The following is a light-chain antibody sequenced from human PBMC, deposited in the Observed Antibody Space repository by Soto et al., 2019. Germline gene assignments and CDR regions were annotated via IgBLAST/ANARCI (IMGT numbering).Light chain of an antibody. CDR2: KAS. CDR3: QQYNSYPT. Sequence: DIQMTQSPSTLSASVGDRVTITCRASQSISSWLAWYQRKPGKAPNLLIYKASSLESGVPSRFSGSGSGTEFTLTISSLQPDDFATYYCQQYNSYPTFGGGTKVEIK. CDR1: QSISSW. V-gene: IGKV1-5*03. J-gene: IGKJ4*01.